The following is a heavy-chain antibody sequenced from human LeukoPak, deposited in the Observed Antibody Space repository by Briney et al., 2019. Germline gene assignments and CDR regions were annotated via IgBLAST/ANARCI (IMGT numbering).Heavy chain of an antibody. Sequence: SETLSLTCTVSGGSISSYYWSWNRQPPGKGLEWIGYIYYSGSTNYNPSLKSRVTISVDTSKNQFSLKLSSVTAADTAVYYCARAGRDRRVGPWFEPWGQGTLVTVSS. J-gene: IGHJ5*02. CDR1: GGSISSYY. CDR3: ARAGRDRRVGPWFEP. V-gene: IGHV4-59*01. CDR2: IYYSGST. D-gene: IGHD2-21*01.